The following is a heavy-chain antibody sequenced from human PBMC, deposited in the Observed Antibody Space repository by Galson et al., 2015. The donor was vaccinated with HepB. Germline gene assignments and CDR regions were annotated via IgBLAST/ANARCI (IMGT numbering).Heavy chain of an antibody. J-gene: IGHJ4*02. V-gene: IGHV3-7*03. Sequence: SLRLSCAASGFTFNNYWMNWVRQAPGKGLEWVTNINQDGSEKYYVDSVKGRFTISRDNAKNSLYLQMNSLRAEDTAVYFCARGWAVSGVVTFGGYFDYWGQGTLVTVSS. CDR2: INQDGSEK. CDR1: GFTFNNYW. D-gene: IGHD2-21*02. CDR3: ARGWAVSGVVTFGGYFDY.